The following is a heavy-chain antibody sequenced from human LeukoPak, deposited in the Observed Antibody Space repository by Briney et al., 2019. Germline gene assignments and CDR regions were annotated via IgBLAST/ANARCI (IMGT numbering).Heavy chain of an antibody. CDR1: GGSISSYY. Sequence: SETLSLTCTVSGGSISSYYWSWIRQPAGKGLEWIGRIDTSGNTNYKPSLKSRVTMSVDTSKNQFSLKLSSVTAADTAVYYCARVSSSWYQDWYFDLWGRGTLVTVSS. V-gene: IGHV4-4*07. J-gene: IGHJ2*01. D-gene: IGHD6-13*01. CDR3: ARVSSSWYQDWYFDL. CDR2: IDTSGNT.